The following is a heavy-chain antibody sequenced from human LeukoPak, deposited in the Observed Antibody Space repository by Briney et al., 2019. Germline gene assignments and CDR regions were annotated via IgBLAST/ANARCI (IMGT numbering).Heavy chain of an antibody. J-gene: IGHJ4*02. D-gene: IGHD3-22*01. Sequence: ASVKVSCKASGYTFTSYYMHWVRQAPGQGLEWVGIINPSGGSTSYAQKLQGRVTMTRDMSTSTVYMELSSLRSEDTAVYYCARGKRYYYDSSGYYPDYWGQGTLVTVSS. CDR3: ARGKRYYYDSSGYYPDY. CDR2: INPSGGST. V-gene: IGHV1-46*01. CDR1: GYTFTSYY.